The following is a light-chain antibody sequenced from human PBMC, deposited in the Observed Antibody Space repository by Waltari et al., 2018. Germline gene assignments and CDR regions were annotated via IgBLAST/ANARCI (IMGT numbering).Light chain of an antibody. CDR1: QSVRTY. J-gene: IGKJ4*01. CDR3: QQRSIWPPLT. V-gene: IGKV3-11*01. CDR2: DSS. Sequence: IVVTQSPATLTLSPGSRATLSCRAIQSVRTYLAWYQQKPGQAPRLLIYDSSTRATGIPARFSGSGSGTDFTLTISSLEPEDFAVYYCQQRSIWPPLTFGGGTKVEIK.